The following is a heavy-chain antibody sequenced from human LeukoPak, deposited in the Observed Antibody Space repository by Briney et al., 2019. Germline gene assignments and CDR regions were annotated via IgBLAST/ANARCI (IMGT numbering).Heavy chain of an antibody. CDR3: AKDRLWFGELLEYFDY. D-gene: IGHD3-10*01. CDR1: GFTVSSNY. Sequence: GGSLRLSCAASGFTVSSNYMSWVRQAPGKGLEWVSVIYSGGSTYYADSVKGRFTISRDNSKNTLYLQMNSLRAEDTAVYYCAKDRLWFGELLEYFDYWGQGTLVTVSS. V-gene: IGHV3-66*01. CDR2: IYSGGST. J-gene: IGHJ4*02.